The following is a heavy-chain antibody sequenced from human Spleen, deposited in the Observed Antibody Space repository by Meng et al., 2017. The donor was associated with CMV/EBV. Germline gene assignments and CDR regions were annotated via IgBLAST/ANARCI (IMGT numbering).Heavy chain of an antibody. CDR3: AKGGVYCSSTSCSPGDDYFDY. CDR2: INSDGNST. Sequence: GESLKISCAASGFTFSSYWMHWVRQAPGKGLVWVSRINSDGNSTSYADSVKGRFTISRDNAKNTLYLQMNSLRAEDTAVYYCAKGGVYCSSTSCSPGDDYFDYWGQGTLVTVSS. J-gene: IGHJ4*02. CDR1: GFTFSSYW. D-gene: IGHD2-2*01. V-gene: IGHV3-74*01.